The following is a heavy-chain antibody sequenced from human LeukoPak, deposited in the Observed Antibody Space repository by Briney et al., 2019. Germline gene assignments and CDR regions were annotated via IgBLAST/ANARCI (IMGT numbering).Heavy chain of an antibody. CDR1: GGSFSGYY. D-gene: IGHD3/OR15-3a*01. CDR2: INHSGST. V-gene: IGHV4-34*01. CDR3: ARGRDWFPGD. Sequence: SETLSLTCAVYGGSFSGYYWSWIRQPPGKGLEWIGEINHSGSTNYNPSLKSRVTISVDTSKNQFSLKLSSVTAADTAVYYCARGRDWFPGDWGQGTLVTVSS. J-gene: IGHJ4*02.